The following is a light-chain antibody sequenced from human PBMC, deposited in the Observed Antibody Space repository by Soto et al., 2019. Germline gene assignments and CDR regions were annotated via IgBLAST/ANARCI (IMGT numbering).Light chain of an antibody. CDR3: SSYAGSYTLV. J-gene: IGLJ2*01. CDR2: DVS. V-gene: IGLV2-11*01. Sequence: QSALPQPRSVSGSPGQSVTISCTGTSNDVGGYSFVSWYQQHPGKVPKLFIYDVSRRPSGVPDRFSGSKSGNTASLTISGLQAEDEADYYCSSYAGSYTLVFGGGTKVTVL. CDR1: SNDVGGYSF.